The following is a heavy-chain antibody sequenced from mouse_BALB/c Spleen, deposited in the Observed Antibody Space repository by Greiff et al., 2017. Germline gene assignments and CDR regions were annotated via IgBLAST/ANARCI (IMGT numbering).Heavy chain of an antibody. J-gene: IGHJ4*01. CDR2: IYPSDSYT. V-gene: IGHV1-69*02. CDR1: GYTFTSYW. CDR3: TRRSPYAMDY. Sequence: QVQLQQPGAELVRPGASVKLSCKASGYTFTSYWINWVKQRPGQGLEWIGNIYPSDSYTNYNQKFKDKATLTVDKSSSTAYMQLSSPTSEDSAVYYCTRRSPYAMDYWGQGTSVTVSS.